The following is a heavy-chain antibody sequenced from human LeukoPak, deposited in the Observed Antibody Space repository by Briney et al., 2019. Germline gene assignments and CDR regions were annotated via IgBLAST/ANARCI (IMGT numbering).Heavy chain of an antibody. V-gene: IGHV4-4*02. CDR2: VSHSGST. D-gene: IGHD1-1*01. J-gene: IGHJ6*03. CDR1: GGSISSSSW. CDR3: ARGSATLWNAAKYYYQMDV. Sequence: GSLSLTCAVSGGSISSSSWWTWVRQPPGRGLEWIGDVSHSGSTNYNPSLKSRVTLSVDKSKNQFSLKLNSVTAADTAVYYCARGSATLWNAAKYYYQMDVWGKGTTVTVSS.